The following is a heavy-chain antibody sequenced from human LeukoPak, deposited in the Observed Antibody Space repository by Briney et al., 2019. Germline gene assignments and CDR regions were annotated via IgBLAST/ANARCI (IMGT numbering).Heavy chain of an antibody. V-gene: IGHV3-7*01. Sequence: GGSLRLSCAASGFTFSSYWMSWVRQAPGKGLEWVANIKQDGSEKYYVDSVKGRFTISRDNAKNSLYLQMTTLRPEDTAVYYCARDRGSGSYSPIDYWGQGTLVTVSS. CDR1: GFTFSSYW. CDR2: IKQDGSEK. J-gene: IGHJ4*02. D-gene: IGHD1-26*01. CDR3: ARDRGSGSYSPIDY.